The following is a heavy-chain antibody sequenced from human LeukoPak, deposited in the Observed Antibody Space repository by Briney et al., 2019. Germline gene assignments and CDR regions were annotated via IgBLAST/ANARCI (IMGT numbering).Heavy chain of an antibody. J-gene: IGHJ3*02. CDR1: GFTFSNYL. D-gene: IGHD2-15*01. Sequence: GGSLRLSCVGSGFTFSNYLMNWVRQAPGKGLEWVSFISSTGGTIYYADAVKGRFTVSRDNAKNSLLLQMNSLRAEDTALYYCARGYSRAAFGIWGQGTMVTVSS. CDR3: ARGYSRAAFGI. V-gene: IGHV3-48*01. CDR2: ISSTGGTI.